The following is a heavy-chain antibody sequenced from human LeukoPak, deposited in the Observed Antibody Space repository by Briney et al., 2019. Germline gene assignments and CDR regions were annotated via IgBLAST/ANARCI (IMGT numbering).Heavy chain of an antibody. D-gene: IGHD5-18*01. V-gene: IGHV3-30*03. CDR3: ARPGRGYNSDYFDS. CDR1: GFTFSDFG. Sequence: SGKSLRLSCAASGFTFSDFGMHWVRQAPGKGLECVAVISSDGSFTFYGDSVKGRFTISRDNSKKTLYLQMNNLRTADTAVYYCARPGRGYNSDYFDSWGQGILVTVSS. J-gene: IGHJ4*02. CDR2: ISSDGSFT.